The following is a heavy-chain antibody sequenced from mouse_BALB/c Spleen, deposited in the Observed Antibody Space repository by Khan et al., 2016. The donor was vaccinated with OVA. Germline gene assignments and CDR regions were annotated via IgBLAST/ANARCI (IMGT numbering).Heavy chain of an antibody. V-gene: IGHV1-20*02. Sequence: VQLQQPGPELVKPGASVKISCKASGYSFTGYFMNWVMQSHGKSLEWIGRINPHIGETFYNQKFKGKATLTVDESSSTAHMELRSLASEDSAVYYSARIYRSDFDYWSQGTTVTVSS. CDR1: GYSFTGYF. CDR2: INPHIGET. CDR3: ARIYRSDFDY. D-gene: IGHD1-1*01. J-gene: IGHJ2*01.